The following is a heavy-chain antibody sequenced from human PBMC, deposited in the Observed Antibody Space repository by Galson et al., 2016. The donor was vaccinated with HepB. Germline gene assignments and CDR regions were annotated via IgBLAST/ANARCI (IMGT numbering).Heavy chain of an antibody. J-gene: IGHJ6*02. Sequence: SLRLSCAASGFTFSRFWMSWVRQAPGQGLEWVANVNQAGSGKYYVDSVKGRFTISRDNAKNSLYLQINSLRAEDTAVYYCAKPRGRNYNYHYGLDVWGQGTTVTVSS. CDR1: GFTFSRFW. CDR3: AKPRGRNYNYHYGLDV. CDR2: VNQAGSGK. V-gene: IGHV3-7*01. D-gene: IGHD1-1*01.